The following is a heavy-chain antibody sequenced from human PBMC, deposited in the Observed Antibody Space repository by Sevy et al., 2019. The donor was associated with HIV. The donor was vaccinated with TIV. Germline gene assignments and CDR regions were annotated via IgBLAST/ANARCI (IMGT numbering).Heavy chain of an antibody. V-gene: IGHV3-21*01. CDR3: ARIHDYGFDL. D-gene: IGHD4-17*01. CDR1: GFTFSSYS. CDR2: ISSSSSYI. Sequence: GGSLRLSCAASGFTFSSYSMNWVRQAPGKGLEWVSSISSSSSYIYYADSVKGRFTISRDNAKNSLYLQMNSLRAEDTAVYYCARIHDYGFDLWGRSTLVTVSS. J-gene: IGHJ2*01.